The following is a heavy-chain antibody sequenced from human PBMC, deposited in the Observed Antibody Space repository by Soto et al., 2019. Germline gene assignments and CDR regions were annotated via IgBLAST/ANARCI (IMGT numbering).Heavy chain of an antibody. J-gene: IGHJ6*03. CDR1: GGSFSGYY. Sequence: ETLSLTCAVYGGSFSGYYWSWIRQPPGKGLEWIGEINHSGSTNYNPSLKSRVTISVDTSKNQFSLKLSSVTAADTAVYYCASYSNRRTYYYYYYMDVWGKGTTVTVSS. CDR2: INHSGST. V-gene: IGHV4-34*01. CDR3: ASYSNRRTYYYYYYMDV. D-gene: IGHD4-4*01.